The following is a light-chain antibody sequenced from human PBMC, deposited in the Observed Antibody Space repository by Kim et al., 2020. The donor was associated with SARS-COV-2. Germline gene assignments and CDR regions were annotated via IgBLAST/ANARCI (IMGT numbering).Light chain of an antibody. CDR2: RDI. V-gene: IGLV3-9*01. CDR1: NIGSKN. J-gene: IGLJ3*02. Sequence: SYELTQPLSVSVALGQTARITCGGNNIGSKNVHWYQQKPGQAPVLVIYRDINRPSGIPERFSGSNSGNTATLTISRAQAGDEADYFCQVWDSTTGGVFGGGTKLTVL. CDR3: QVWDSTTGGV.